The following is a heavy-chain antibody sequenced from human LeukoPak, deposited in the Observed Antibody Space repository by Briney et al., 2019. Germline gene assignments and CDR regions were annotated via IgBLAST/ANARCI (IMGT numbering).Heavy chain of an antibody. CDR1: GFTFSSHA. CDR2: ISTDRSRQ. Sequence: GGSLRLSCAASGFTFSSHAMHWVRQAPGKGLEWVAVISTDRSRQYYADSVKGRFAISRDNSKSTLHLQMSSLRPEDTAVYNCARDVTGSYTFDYWGQGSLVTVSS. J-gene: IGHJ4*02. CDR3: ARDVTGSYTFDY. D-gene: IGHD1-26*01. V-gene: IGHV3-30*09.